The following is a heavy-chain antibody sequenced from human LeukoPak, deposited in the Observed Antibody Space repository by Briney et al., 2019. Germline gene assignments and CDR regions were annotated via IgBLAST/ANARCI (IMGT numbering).Heavy chain of an antibody. CDR1: GFTFNTYS. J-gene: IGHJ4*02. CDR2: ITSSSSSI. CDR3: ARDNMGFDY. D-gene: IGHD2/OR15-2a*01. V-gene: IGHV3-48*01. Sequence: GGSLRLSCAASGFTFNTYSMNWVRQAPGEGLEWVSYITSSSSSIYYADSVKGRFTISRDNAKNSLYLQMNSLRAEDTAVYYCARDNMGFDYWGQGTLVTVYS.